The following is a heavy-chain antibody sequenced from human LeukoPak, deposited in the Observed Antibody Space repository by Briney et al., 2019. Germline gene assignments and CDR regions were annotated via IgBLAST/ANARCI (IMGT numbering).Heavy chain of an antibody. V-gene: IGHV3-7*01. D-gene: IGHD6-19*01. J-gene: IGHJ4*02. CDR2: IKQDGSEK. CDR3: ARQVLDSSGWYPTSWYFDY. CDR1: GFTFSSYW. Sequence: GGSLRLSCAASGFTFSSYWMSWVRQAPGKGLEWVANIKQDGSEKYYVDSVKGRFTISRDNAKNSLYLQMNSLRAEDTAVYYCARQVLDSSGWYPTSWYFDYWGQGTLVTVSS.